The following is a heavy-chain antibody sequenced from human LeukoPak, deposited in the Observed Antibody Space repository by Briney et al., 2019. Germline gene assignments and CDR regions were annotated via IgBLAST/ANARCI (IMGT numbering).Heavy chain of an antibody. V-gene: IGHV3-30*02. CDR3: AKGPYDYGDYYY. CDR2: IRYDGSNK. J-gene: IGHJ4*02. Sequence: PTGGSLRLSCAASGFTFSSYGMHWVRQAPGKGREWVAFIRYDGSNKYYADSVKGRFTISRDNSKNTLYLQMNSLRAEDTAVYYCAKGPYDYGDYYYWGQGTLVTVSS. CDR1: GFTFSSYG. D-gene: IGHD4-17*01.